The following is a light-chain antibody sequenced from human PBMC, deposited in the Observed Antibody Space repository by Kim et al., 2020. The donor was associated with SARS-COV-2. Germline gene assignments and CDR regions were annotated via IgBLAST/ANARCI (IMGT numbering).Light chain of an antibody. CDR2: EVS. CDR3: SSYTSGSTL. J-gene: IGLJ3*02. Sequence: PGRALKLLIYEVSKRPSGVSNRFSASKADNTASLTISGLQAEDEADYYCSSYTSGSTLFGGGTKVTVL. V-gene: IGLV2-14*01.